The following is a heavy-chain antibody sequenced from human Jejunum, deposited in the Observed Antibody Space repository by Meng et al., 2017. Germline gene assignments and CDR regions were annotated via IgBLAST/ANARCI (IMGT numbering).Heavy chain of an antibody. D-gene: IGHD2-15*01. CDR3: ARADCRGGRCRFDS. V-gene: IGHV4-31*01. J-gene: IGHJ4*02. CDR2: IYYSGTT. Sequence: LQESRPGPLKPSHTLSLTCTVSGGSISSGDYYWTWFRQHPGKGLEWIGYIYYSGTTYYNPSLKSLLIISLDKSKNQFSLKLTSATAADTAVYYCARADCRGGRCRFDSWGRGTLVTVFS. CDR1: GGSISSGDYY.